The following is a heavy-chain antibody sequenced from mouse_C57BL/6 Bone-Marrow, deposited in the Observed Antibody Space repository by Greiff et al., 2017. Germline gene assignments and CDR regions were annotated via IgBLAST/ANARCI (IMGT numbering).Heavy chain of an antibody. CDR3: AREDYYGSSSY. CDR2: IDPSDSYT. J-gene: IGHJ2*01. Sequence: QVQLQQPGAELVMPGASVKLSCKASGYTFTSYWMHWVKQRPGQGLEWIGEIDPSDSYTNYNQKFKGKSTLTVDKSSSTAYMQLSSLTSEDSAVXYCAREDYYGSSSYWGQGTTLTVSS. CDR1: GYTFTSYW. D-gene: IGHD1-1*01. V-gene: IGHV1-69*01.